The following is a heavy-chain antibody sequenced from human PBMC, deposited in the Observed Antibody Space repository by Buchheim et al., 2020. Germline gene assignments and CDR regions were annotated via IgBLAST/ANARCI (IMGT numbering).Heavy chain of an antibody. CDR1: GFTLTSYG. CDR3: AKDFLRLYYYETGGYGWEGMDV. V-gene: IGHV3-30*18. Sequence: QVQLVESGGGVVQLGRSLRLSCAASGFTLTSYGIHWVRQAPGKGLEWVAIISYDGSNKYYADSVKGRFTISRDTSKNTLYLQMNSLRAEDTAVYYCAKDFLRLYYYETGGYGWEGMDVWGQGTT. CDR2: ISYDGSNK. D-gene: IGHD3-22*01. J-gene: IGHJ6*02.